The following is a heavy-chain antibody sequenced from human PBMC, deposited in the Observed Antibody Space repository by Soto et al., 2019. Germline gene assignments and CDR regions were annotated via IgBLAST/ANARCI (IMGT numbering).Heavy chain of an antibody. V-gene: IGHV3-23*01. CDR2: ISGSGGST. CDR3: AKSAAPYDSSGYYYEWFDY. J-gene: IGHJ4*02. D-gene: IGHD3-22*01. CDR1: GFTFSSYA. Sequence: GGSLRLSCAASGFTFSSYAMSWVRQAPGKGLEWVSAISGSGGSTYYADSVKGRFTISRDNSKNTLYLQMNSLRAEDTAVYYCAKSAAPYDSSGYYYEWFDYWGQGTLVTVSS.